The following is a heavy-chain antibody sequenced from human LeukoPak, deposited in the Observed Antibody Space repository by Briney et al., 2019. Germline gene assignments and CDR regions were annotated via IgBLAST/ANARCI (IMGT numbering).Heavy chain of an antibody. D-gene: IGHD2-2*03. Sequence: GGSLRLSCAASGFTFTTFWMNWVRQAPGEGLVWVSLINTDGRTTTYADSVKGRFTISRDNAKNTLYLQMNSLRAEDTAVYYCARDLHGSPDWWGQGTLVTVPS. CDR1: GFTFTTFW. V-gene: IGHV3-74*01. CDR3: ARDLHGSPDW. CDR2: INTDGRTT. J-gene: IGHJ4*02.